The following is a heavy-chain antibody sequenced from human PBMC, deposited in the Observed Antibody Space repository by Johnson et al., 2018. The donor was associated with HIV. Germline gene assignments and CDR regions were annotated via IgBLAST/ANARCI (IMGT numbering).Heavy chain of an antibody. CDR3: ARVTSPVTTARYGAFDI. J-gene: IGHJ3*02. CDR2: IFSVGDV. D-gene: IGHD4-17*01. CDR1: GITVGTNY. Sequence: VQLVESGGGLVQPGGSLRLSCAASGITVGTNYMSWVRQAPGKGLEWVSVIFSVGDVYYADSVKGRFTLSRDNSKNMVYLQINSLRAEDTAVYYCARVTSPVTTARYGAFDIWGQGTMVTVSS. V-gene: IGHV3-66*02.